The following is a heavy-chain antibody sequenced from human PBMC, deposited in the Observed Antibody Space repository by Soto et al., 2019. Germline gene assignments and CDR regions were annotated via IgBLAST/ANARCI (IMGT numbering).Heavy chain of an antibody. CDR1: GGSISSYY. D-gene: IGHD4-17*01. J-gene: IGHJ6*02. CDR2: IYYSGST. CDR3: ARDRYGDYSHYYYYGMDV. Sequence: QVQLQESGPGLVKPSETLSLTCTVSGGSISSYYWSWIRQPPGKGLEWIGYIYYSGSTNYNPSLKSRVTISVDTSKNQFSLKLSSVTAADTAVYYCARDRYGDYSHYYYYGMDVWGQGTTVTVSS. V-gene: IGHV4-59*01.